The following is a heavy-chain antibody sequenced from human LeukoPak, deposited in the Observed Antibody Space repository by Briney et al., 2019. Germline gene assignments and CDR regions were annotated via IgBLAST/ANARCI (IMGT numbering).Heavy chain of an antibody. J-gene: IGHJ6*02. Sequence: PSETLSLTCTVSGGSISSGGYYWSWIRQHPGKGLEWIGYIYYSGSTYYNPSLKSRVTISVDTSKNQFSLKLSSVTAADTAVYYCARRGNWNYGMDVWGQGTTVTVSS. CDR2: IYYSGST. CDR3: ARRGNWNYGMDV. D-gene: IGHD1-20*01. V-gene: IGHV4-31*03. CDR1: GGSISSGGYY.